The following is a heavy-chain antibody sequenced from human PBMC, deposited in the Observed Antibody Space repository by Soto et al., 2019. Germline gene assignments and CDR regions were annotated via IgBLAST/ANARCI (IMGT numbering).Heavy chain of an antibody. CDR1: GFTFSSYA. CDR2: ISYDGSNK. Sequence: GGSLRLSCAASGFTFSSYAMHWVRQSPGKGLEWVAVISYDGSNKYYADSVKGRFTISRDNSKNTLYLQMNSLRAEDTAVYYCARGDKYYYDSSGPAVDPWGQGTLVTVSS. D-gene: IGHD3-22*01. J-gene: IGHJ5*02. CDR3: ARGDKYYYDSSGPAVDP. V-gene: IGHV3-30-3*01.